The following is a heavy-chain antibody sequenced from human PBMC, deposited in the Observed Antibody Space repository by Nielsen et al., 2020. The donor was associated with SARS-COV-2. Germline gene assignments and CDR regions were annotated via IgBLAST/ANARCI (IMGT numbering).Heavy chain of an antibody. CDR2: IWYDGSNK. CDR1: GFTFSSYG. Sequence: GESLKISCAASGFTFSSYGMHWVRQAPGKGLEWVAVIWYDGSNKYYADSVKGRFTISRDNSKNTLYLQMNSLRAEDTAVYYCATGWGSLLEWGRVDYWGQGTLVTVSS. CDR3: ATGWGSLLEWGRVDY. D-gene: IGHD3-3*01. J-gene: IGHJ4*02. V-gene: IGHV3-33*01.